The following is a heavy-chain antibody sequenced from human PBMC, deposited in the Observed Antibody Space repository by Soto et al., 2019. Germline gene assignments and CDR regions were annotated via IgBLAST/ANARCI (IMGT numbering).Heavy chain of an antibody. CDR2: INHSGST. V-gene: IGHV4-34*01. J-gene: IGHJ4*02. CDR3: ARLQHTEAGNNEYAVAASAGDY. Sequence: QVQLQQWGAGLLKPSETLSLTCAVYGGSFSGYYWSWIRQPPGKGLEWIGEINHSGSTNYNPSLTSQVTISVDTAKNQFSLKLSSATAAETAVYFSARLQHTEAGNNEYAVAASAGDYWGQGTQIPV. D-gene: IGHD6-19*01. CDR1: GGSFSGYY.